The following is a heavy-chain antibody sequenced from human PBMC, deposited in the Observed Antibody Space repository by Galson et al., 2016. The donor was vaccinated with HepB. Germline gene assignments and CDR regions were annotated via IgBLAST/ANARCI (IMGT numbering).Heavy chain of an antibody. CDR1: GFTVSGNY. J-gene: IGHJ4*02. D-gene: IGHD5-18*01. V-gene: IGHV3-53*01. Sequence: SLRLSCAASGFTVSGNYMNWFRQAPGKGLEWVSVIYSGGTTYYADSVKGRFTISRDNSKNTLYLQMNSLRAEDTAVYYCARDLNTALVTGIGFGYWGQGTLVTVSS. CDR3: ARDLNTALVTGIGFGY. CDR2: IYSGGTT.